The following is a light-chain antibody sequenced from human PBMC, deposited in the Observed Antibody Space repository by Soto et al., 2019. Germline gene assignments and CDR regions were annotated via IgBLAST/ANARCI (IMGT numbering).Light chain of an antibody. CDR2: GAS. CDR1: ESVSSN. Sequence: VMTQSPGTLPVSPGETVTLSCEASESVSSNLAWYQQKPGQAPRLLIYGASTRATGIPARFSGSGSGTEFTLTISSLQSEDFAVYYCQQYHNWVTFGGGTKVEIK. J-gene: IGKJ4*01. CDR3: QQYHNWVT. V-gene: IGKV3D-15*01.